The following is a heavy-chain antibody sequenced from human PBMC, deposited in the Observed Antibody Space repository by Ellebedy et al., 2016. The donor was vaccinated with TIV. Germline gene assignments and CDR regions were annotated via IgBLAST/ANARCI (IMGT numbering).Heavy chain of an antibody. CDR3: GRAREPGYFVYYYYGMDV. J-gene: IGHJ6*02. CDR2: IFSAADGGET. D-gene: IGHD3-9*01. CDR1: GFTVTTNY. Sequence: PGGSLRLSCAASGFTVTTNYMNWVRQAPGKGLEWVSVIFSAADGGETHYADSVKGRFTVARDNAKNSLYLQMNSLRGDDTAVYYCGRAREPGYFVYYYYGMDVWGQGTTVTVSS. V-gene: IGHV3-53*01.